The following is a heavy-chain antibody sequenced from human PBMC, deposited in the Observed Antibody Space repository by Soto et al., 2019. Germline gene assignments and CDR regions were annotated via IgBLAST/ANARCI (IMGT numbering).Heavy chain of an antibody. CDR3: TRDASRDSSARGWFDP. D-gene: IGHD6-13*01. V-gene: IGHV3-21*01. Sequence: EGSLRLSCAASGFTFRSFTMNWVRQAPVKGLEWVSTISSNSAYIYYTDALRGRFTISRDNAKNSLHLQMNSLRAEDTAVYYCTRDASRDSSARGWFDPWGPGTLVTVSS. CDR1: GFTFRSFT. J-gene: IGHJ5*02. CDR2: ISSNSAYI.